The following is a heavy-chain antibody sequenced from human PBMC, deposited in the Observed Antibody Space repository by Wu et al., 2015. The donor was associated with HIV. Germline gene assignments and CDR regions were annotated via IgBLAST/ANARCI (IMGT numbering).Heavy chain of an antibody. CDR3: ARERMADWYCDL. V-gene: IGHV1-69*12. CDR1: GGRFSSYA. CDR2: IIPISNTP. J-gene: IGHJ2*01. D-gene: IGHD2-8*01. Sequence: QVQLVQSGAEVKKPGSSVRVSCKTSGGRFSSYAMTWVRQAPGQGLEWMGGIIPISNTPDYAQTFQGRVTITADESTSTAYMELSSLKSEDTAMYYCARERMADWYCDLWGRGTLVTVSS.